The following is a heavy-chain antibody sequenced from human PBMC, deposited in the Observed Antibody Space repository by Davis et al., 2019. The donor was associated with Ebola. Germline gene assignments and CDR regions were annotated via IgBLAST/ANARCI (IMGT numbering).Heavy chain of an antibody. V-gene: IGHV3-33*08. CDR2: IWYDGSNK. Sequence: GESLKISCAASEITFSSYSMNWVRQAPGKGLEWMAVIWYDGSNKYYADSVKGRFTISRDNAKNSLYLQMNSLRDEDTAVYYCARDRGYSNDYWGQGTLVTVSS. J-gene: IGHJ4*02. D-gene: IGHD4-11*01. CDR3: ARDRGYSNDY. CDR1: EITFSSYS.